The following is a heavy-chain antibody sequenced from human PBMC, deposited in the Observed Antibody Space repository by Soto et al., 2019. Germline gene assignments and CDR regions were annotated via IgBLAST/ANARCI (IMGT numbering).Heavy chain of an antibody. CDR3: AKGGGSGWYYFDY. J-gene: IGHJ4*02. V-gene: IGHV3-23*01. CDR1: GFTFSSYA. Sequence: PGGSLRLSCAASGFTFSSYAMSWVRQAPGKGLEWVSAISGSGGSTYYADSVKGRFTISRDNSKNTLYLQMNSLRAEDTAVYYRAKGGGSGWYYFDYWGQGTLVTVSS. CDR2: ISGSGGST. D-gene: IGHD6-19*01.